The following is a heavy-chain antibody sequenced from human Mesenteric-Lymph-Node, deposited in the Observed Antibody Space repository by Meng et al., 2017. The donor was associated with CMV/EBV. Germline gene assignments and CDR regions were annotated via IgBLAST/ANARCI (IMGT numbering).Heavy chain of an antibody. CDR1: GYTFTGYY. Sequence: ASVKVSCKASGYTFTGYYMHWVRQAPGQGLEWMGWINPNSGGTNYEQKFQGRVTMTRDTSISTAYMELSRLRSDDTAVYYCASSRPGEMNYWGQGTLVTVSS. V-gene: IGHV1-2*02. CDR3: ASSRPGEMNY. J-gene: IGHJ4*02. D-gene: IGHD3-10*01. CDR2: INPNSGGT.